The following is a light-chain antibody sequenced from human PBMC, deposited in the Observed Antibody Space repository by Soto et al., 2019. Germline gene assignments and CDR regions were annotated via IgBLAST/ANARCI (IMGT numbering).Light chain of an antibody. V-gene: IGKV3-11*01. CDR2: DAS. CDR1: QSVSSY. J-gene: IGKJ4*01. CDR3: QQRNTWPQT. Sequence: EIVLTQSPATLSLSPGERASLACRASQSVSSYLAWYQQKPGQAPRLLIYDASNRDTGIPARFSGSGSGTDFTLTVCSPEPEDFAVYYCQQRNTWPQTFGGGTKVEIK.